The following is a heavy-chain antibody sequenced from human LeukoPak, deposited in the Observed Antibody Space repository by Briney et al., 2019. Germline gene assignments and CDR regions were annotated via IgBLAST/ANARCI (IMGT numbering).Heavy chain of an antibody. CDR2: ISAYNGNT. D-gene: IGHD1-26*01. CDR3: ARNDPIVGATKDLDY. CDR1: GYTFASYG. V-gene: IGHV1-18*01. J-gene: IGHJ4*02. Sequence: KPGASVKVSCKGSGYTFASYGISWVPQAPGHGLEWMGWISAYNGNTNYAQKLQGRVTMTTDTSTSTAYMELRSLRSDDTAVYYCARNDPIVGATKDLDYWGQGTLVTVSS.